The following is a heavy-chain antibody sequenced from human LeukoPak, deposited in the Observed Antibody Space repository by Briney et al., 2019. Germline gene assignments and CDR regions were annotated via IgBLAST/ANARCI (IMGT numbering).Heavy chain of an antibody. V-gene: IGHV3-13*05. CDR2: IGTAGDP. Sequence: GGSLRLSCAASGFTFSTFDMHWVRQPTGKGLEWVSAIGTAGDPYYAGSVKGRFTISRGNAKNSLYLQMNSLRAGDTAVYYCTRGGNEGFDPWGQGTLVTVSS. CDR1: GFTFSTFD. CDR3: TRGGNEGFDP. J-gene: IGHJ5*02.